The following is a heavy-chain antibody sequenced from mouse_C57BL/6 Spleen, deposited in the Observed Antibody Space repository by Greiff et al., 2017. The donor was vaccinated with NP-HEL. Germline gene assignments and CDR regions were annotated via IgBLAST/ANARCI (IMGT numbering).Heavy chain of an antibody. CDR3: AREEANSLAY. Sequence: EVQLVESGGGLVKPGGSLKLSCAASGFTFSSYAMSWVRQTPEKRLEWVATISDGGSYTYYPDNVKGRFTISRDNAKNNLYLQMSHLKSEDTAMYYCAREEANSLAYWGQGTLVTVSA. V-gene: IGHV5-4*01. CDR2: ISDGGSYT. D-gene: IGHD3-2*02. J-gene: IGHJ3*01. CDR1: GFTFSSYA.